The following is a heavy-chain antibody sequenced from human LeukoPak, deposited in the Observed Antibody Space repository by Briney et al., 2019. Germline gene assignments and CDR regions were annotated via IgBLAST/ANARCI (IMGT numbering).Heavy chain of an antibody. J-gene: IGHJ3*02. CDR1: GFTFSSYA. CDR2: ISGSGGST. CDR3: AKDLAYCGGDCYSYDAFDI. D-gene: IGHD2-21*02. Sequence: GGSLRLSCAASGFTFSSYAMSWVRQAPGKGLEWVSAISGSGGSTYYADSVKGRFTISRDNSKNTLYLQMNSLRAEDTAVYYCAKDLAYCGGDCYSYDAFDIWGQGTMVTVSS. V-gene: IGHV3-23*01.